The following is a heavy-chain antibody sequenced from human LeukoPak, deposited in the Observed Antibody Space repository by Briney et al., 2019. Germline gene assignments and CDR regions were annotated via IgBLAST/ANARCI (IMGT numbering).Heavy chain of an antibody. CDR3: ARGGRQQLVRTHDGFGI. CDR1: GGSFSGYD. V-gene: IGHV4-34*01. Sequence: SETLSLTCAVYGGSFSGYDWSWIRQPPGKGLEWIGEINHSGSTNYNPSLKSRVTISVDTSKKQFSLKLSSVTAADTAVYYCARGGRQQLVRTHDGFGIWGQGTMVTVSS. J-gene: IGHJ3*02. CDR2: INHSGST. D-gene: IGHD6-13*01.